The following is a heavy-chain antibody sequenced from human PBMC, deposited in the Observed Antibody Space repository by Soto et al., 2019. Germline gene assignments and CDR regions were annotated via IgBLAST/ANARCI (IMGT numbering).Heavy chain of an antibody. CDR3: ARSLRFFGPNWFDP. CDR1: GGSISSGGYS. CDR2: IYHSGST. V-gene: IGHV4-30-2*01. Sequence: SETLSLTCAVSGGSISSGGYSWSWIRQPPGKGLEWIGYIYHSGSTYYNPSLRSRVTISVDRSKNQFSLKLSSVTAADTAVYYCARSLRFFGPNWFDPWGQGTLVTAPQ. J-gene: IGHJ5*02. D-gene: IGHD3-3*01.